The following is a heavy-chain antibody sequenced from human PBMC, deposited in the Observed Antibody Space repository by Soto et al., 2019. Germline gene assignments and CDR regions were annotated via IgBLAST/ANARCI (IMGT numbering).Heavy chain of an antibody. J-gene: IGHJ4*02. CDR3: ARGGDYVSRLFDY. V-gene: IGHV4-59*01. Sequence: TSETLSLTCTVSGGSISSYYWSWIRQPPGKGLEWIGYIYYSGSTNYNPSLKSRVTISVDTSKNQFSLKLSSVTAADTAVHYCARGGDYVSRLFDYWGQGTLVTVSS. CDR1: GGSISSYY. CDR2: IYYSGST. D-gene: IGHD2-21*02.